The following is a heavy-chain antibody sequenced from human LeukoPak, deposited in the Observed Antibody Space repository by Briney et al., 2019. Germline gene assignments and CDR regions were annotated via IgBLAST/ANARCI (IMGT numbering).Heavy chain of an antibody. Sequence: ASVKVSCKASGYTFTSYGISWVRQAPGQGLEWMGWISAYNGNTNYAQKLQGRVTMTTDTSTSTAYMELRSLRSDDTAVYHCARGTPYSSSWEFDYWGQGTLVTVSS. D-gene: IGHD6-13*01. J-gene: IGHJ4*02. CDR1: GYTFTSYG. CDR2: ISAYNGNT. CDR3: ARGTPYSSSWEFDY. V-gene: IGHV1-18*04.